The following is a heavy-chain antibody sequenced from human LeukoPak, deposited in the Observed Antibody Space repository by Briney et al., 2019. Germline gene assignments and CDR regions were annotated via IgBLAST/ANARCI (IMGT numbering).Heavy chain of an antibody. CDR1: GVTFRSYG. V-gene: IGHV3-30*03. J-gene: IGHJ4*02. CDR2: ISSDGNDK. Sequence: GGSLRLSCAASGVTFRSYGMHWVRQAPGKGLEWVALISSDGNDKLYGDSVRGRFTISRDDSKSTLYLQMNSLRAEDTAVYYRTTKVIRGNSGDDYDDWGQGTLVTVSS. CDR3: TTKVIRGNSGDDYDD. D-gene: IGHD5-12*01.